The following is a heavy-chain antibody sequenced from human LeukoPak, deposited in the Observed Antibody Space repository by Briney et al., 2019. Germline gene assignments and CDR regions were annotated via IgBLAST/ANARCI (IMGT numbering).Heavy chain of an antibody. J-gene: IGHJ6*03. CDR2: INPNSGGT. CDR1: GYTFTGYY. V-gene: IGHV1-2*02. Sequence: ASVKVSCKASGYTFTGYYMHWVRQAPGQGLEWMGWINPNSGGTNYAQKFQGRVTMTMDTSISTAYMELSRLRSDDTAVYYCARCPTTTVTSAKYYYYYMDVWGKGTTVTVSS. CDR3: ARCPTTTVTSAKYYYYYMDV. D-gene: IGHD4-17*01.